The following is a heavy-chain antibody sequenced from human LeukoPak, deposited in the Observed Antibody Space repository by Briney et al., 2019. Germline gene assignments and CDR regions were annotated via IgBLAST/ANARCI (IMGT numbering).Heavy chain of an antibody. V-gene: IGHV1-69*13. CDR2: IIPIFGTA. J-gene: IGHJ4*02. CDR1: GGTFSSYA. Sequence: ASVKVSCKASGGTFSSYAISWVRQAPGQGLEWMGGIIPIFGTANYAQKFQGRVTITADESTSTAYMELSSLRSEDTAVYYCARGTLNVLRNPPFYYFDYWGQGTLVTVSS. CDR3: ARGTLNVLRNPPFYYFDY. D-gene: IGHD3-3*01.